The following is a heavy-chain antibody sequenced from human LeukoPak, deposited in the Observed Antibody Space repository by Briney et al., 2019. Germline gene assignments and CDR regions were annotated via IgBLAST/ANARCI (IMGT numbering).Heavy chain of an antibody. CDR3: AKLMRSYNWNDFDY. J-gene: IGHJ4*02. CDR2: ISGSGGST. V-gene: IGHV3-23*01. Sequence: GGSLRLSCAASGFTFNSYAMSWVRQAPGKGLEWVSAISGSGGSTYYADSVKGRFTISRDNSKNTLYLQMNSLRAEDTAVYYCAKLMRSYNWNDFDYWGQGTLVTVSS. D-gene: IGHD1-1*01. CDR1: GFTFNSYA.